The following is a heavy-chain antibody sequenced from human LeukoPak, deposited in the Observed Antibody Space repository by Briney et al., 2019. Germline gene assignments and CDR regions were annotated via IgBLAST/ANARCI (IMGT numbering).Heavy chain of an antibody. CDR3: TREVEGYSYASGRFFDP. CDR1: GDSIRSSSYH. V-gene: IGHV4-39*07. Sequence: SETLSLTCTVSGDSIRSSSYHWGWIRQPPGKGLEWIGSIYYSGSTYNNRSLKRRLTISIDTSKNQFSLRLSSVTAADTAVYYCTREVEGYSYASGRFFDPWGQGTLVTVSS. D-gene: IGHD3-10*01. CDR2: IYYSGST. J-gene: IGHJ5*02.